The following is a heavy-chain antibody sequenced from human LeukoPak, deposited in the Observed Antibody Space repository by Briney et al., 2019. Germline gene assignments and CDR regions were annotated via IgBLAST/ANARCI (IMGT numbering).Heavy chain of an antibody. CDR1: GFTFSGSA. CDR2: IRSKANSYAT. V-gene: IGHV3-73*01. J-gene: IGHJ4*02. CDR3: TAITMVRGVISHEVRWTTTFDY. Sequence: GGSLRLSCAASGFTFSGSAMHWVRQASGKGLEWVGRIRSKANSYATAYAASVKGRFTISRDDSKNTAYLQMNSLKTEDTAVYYCTAITMVRGVISHEVRWTTTFDYWGQGTLVTVSS. D-gene: IGHD3-10*01.